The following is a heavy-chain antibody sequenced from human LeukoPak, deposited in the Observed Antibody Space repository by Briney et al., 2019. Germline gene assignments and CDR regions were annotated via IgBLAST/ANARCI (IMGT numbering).Heavy chain of an antibody. CDR1: GFTFDDYG. V-gene: IGHV3-20*04. Sequence: PGGSLRLSCAASGFTFDDYGMSWVRQAPGKGLEWVSTINWNGGSTGYADSVKGRFTISRDNAMNSLYLQMHSLRAEDTALYYCARNEGTLVGGYWGQGTLVTVSS. CDR3: ARNEGTLVGGY. D-gene: IGHD1-1*01. CDR2: INWNGGST. J-gene: IGHJ4*02.